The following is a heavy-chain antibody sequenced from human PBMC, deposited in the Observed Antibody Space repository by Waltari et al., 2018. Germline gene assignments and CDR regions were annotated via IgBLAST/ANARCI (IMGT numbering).Heavy chain of an antibody. D-gene: IGHD2-15*01. J-gene: IGHJ3*02. CDR1: GGSLSSYY. V-gene: IGHV4-59*08. Sequence: QVQLQESGPGLVKPSETLSLTCTVSGGSLSSYYWSWIRQPPGKGLEWIGYIYYSGSTNYNPSLKSRVTISVDTSKNQFSLKLSSVTAADTAVYYCARRGINGAFDIWGQGTMVTVSS. CDR3: ARRGINGAFDI. CDR2: IYYSGST.